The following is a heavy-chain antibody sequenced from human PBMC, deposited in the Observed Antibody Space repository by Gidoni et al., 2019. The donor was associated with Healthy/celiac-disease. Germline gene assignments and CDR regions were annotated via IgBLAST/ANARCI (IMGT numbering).Heavy chain of an antibody. J-gene: IGHJ4*02. D-gene: IGHD6-19*01. CDR1: GGSFSGYY. CDR2: INHSGST. CDR3: ARGRIAVAGRYFDY. V-gene: IGHV4-34*01. Sequence: QVQLQQWGAGLLKPSETLSLTCAVYGGSFSGYYWSWIRQPPGKGLEWIGEINHSGSTNYNPSLKSRVTISVDTSKNQFSLKLSSVTAADTAVYYCARGRIAVAGRYFDYWGQGTLVTVSS.